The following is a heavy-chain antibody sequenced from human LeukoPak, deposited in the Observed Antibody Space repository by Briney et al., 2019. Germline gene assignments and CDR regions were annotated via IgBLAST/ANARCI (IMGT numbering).Heavy chain of an antibody. CDR2: IKQDGSQI. CDR3: AGGSGYLFVF. Sequence: GGSLRLSCAVPGFTFRNYSMTWVRQAPGKGLEWVANIKQDGSQIQYVDFVKGRFTISRDNAKSSLYLQMNSLRVEDTAVYYCAGGSGYLFVFWGQGTLVTVSS. V-gene: IGHV3-7*01. CDR1: GFTFRNYS. D-gene: IGHD3-22*01. J-gene: IGHJ4*02.